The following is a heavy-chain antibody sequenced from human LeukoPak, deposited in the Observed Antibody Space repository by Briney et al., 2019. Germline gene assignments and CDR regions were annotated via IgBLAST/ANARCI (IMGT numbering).Heavy chain of an antibody. CDR1: GYTFTSYY. CDR2: INPSGGST. V-gene: IGHV1-46*01. J-gene: IGHJ4*02. Sequence: GASVKVSCKASGYTFTSYYMHWVRQAPGQGLEWMGIINPSGGSTSYAQKFQGRVTMTRDMSTSTAYMELSSLRSEDTAVYYCARDMSRGYSGYDPMYYFDYWGQETLLTVSS. D-gene: IGHD5-12*01. CDR3: ARDMSRGYSGYDPMYYFDY.